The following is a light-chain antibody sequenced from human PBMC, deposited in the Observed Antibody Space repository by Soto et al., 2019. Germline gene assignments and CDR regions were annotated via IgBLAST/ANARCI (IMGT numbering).Light chain of an antibody. V-gene: IGLV2-14*01. J-gene: IGLJ1*01. CDR1: SSDVGAHNF. Sequence: QSVLTQPASVSGSPGQAITISCSGSSSDVGAHNFVSWYQHHPGKAPKLMIYEVSNRPSGVSNRFSGSKSGNTASLTISGLQAEDEADYYCNSYTSGNTYVFGSGTKVTVL. CDR3: NSYTSGNTYV. CDR2: EVS.